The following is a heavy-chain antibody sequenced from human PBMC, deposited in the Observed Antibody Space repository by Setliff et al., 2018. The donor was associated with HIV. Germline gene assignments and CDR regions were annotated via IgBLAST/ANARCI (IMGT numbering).Heavy chain of an antibody. Sequence: SETLSLTCNISGVSIPTNYWGWIRQPPGKGLEWIGSMYYSGRTYYNPSLKSRVTISVDTSKNQFSLKLNSVTAADTAVYYCARHHLRTTEEYFQHWGQGTLVTVSS. CDR2: MYYSGRT. CDR3: ARHHLRTTEEYFQH. CDR1: GVSIPTNY. D-gene: IGHD4-17*01. J-gene: IGHJ1*01. V-gene: IGHV4-39*01.